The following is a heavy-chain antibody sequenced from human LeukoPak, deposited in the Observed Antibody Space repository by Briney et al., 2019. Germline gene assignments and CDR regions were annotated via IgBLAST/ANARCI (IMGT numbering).Heavy chain of an antibody. J-gene: IGHJ4*02. Sequence: SETLSLTCTVSGGSISSYYWTWIRQPAGKGLEWIGRVFTSGSTNYSPSLESRVTISIDTSKNQFSLKLKSVTAADTAVYYCARRRIVGATWGYWGQGTLVTVSS. CDR3: ARRRIVGATWGY. V-gene: IGHV4-4*07. D-gene: IGHD1-26*01. CDR2: VFTSGST. CDR1: GGSISSYY.